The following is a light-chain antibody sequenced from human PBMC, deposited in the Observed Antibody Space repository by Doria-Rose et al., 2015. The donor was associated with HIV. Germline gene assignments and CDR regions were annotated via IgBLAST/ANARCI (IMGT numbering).Light chain of an antibody. CDR3: QQYGTSRGT. Sequence: TQSPGTLSLSPGERATLSCRASQRVESSYLAWYQQKPGQAPRPLIYDASTRATGIPDRFSGSGSGTDFTLTISRLEPEDVAVYYCQQYGTSRGTFGQGTRLEIK. V-gene: IGKV3-20*01. CDR2: DAS. J-gene: IGKJ5*01. CDR1: QRVESSY.